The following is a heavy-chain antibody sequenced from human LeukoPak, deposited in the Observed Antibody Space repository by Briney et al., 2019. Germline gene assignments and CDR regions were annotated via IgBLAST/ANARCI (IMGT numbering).Heavy chain of an antibody. Sequence: SETLSLTCTVSGGSISSYYWSWIRQSPGKGLEWIGYIYYSGSTNYNPSLKSRVTISVDTSKNQFSLKLSSVTAADTAVYYCARVNCSSTSCYRRPGWFDPWGQGTLVTVSS. CDR3: ARVNCSSTSCYRRPGWFDP. D-gene: IGHD2-2*02. CDR2: IYYSGST. V-gene: IGHV4-59*01. CDR1: GGSISSYY. J-gene: IGHJ5*02.